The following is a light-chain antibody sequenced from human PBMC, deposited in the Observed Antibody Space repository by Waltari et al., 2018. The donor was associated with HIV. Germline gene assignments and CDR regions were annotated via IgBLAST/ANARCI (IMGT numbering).Light chain of an antibody. CDR3: QTTDTNGVVV. Sequence: SALTQTPSVSVSPGQPAPLTCSGEAFPSRYAHWYHPRAGQAPFLVIYQDHKRPSGIPDRFSGSSSGTVLTLTISGVQTEDEGDYYCQTTDTNGVVVFGGGTKVTVL. V-gene: IGLV3-25*03. J-gene: IGLJ2*01. CDR2: QDH. CDR1: AFPSRY.